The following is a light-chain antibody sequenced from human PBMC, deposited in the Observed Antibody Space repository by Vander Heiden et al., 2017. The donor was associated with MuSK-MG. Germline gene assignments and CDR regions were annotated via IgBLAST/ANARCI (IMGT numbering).Light chain of an antibody. CDR2: GAS. Sequence: DIVLTQSPATLSLSPGERATLSCRASQSVSSSYLAWYQQKPGQSPRLLIYGASSRATCIPDRFSGSGSGTAFTLTISRLVPEDFAVYYCQLYGSSPPYTFGQGTKLEIK. V-gene: IGKV3-20*01. CDR3: QLYGSSPPYT. CDR1: QSVSSSY. J-gene: IGKJ2*01.